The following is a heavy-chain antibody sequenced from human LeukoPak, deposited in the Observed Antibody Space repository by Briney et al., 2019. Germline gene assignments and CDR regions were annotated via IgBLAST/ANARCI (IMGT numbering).Heavy chain of an antibody. CDR2: IYSGGST. Sequence: GGSLRLSCAASGFTVSSNYMSWVRQAPGKGLEWVSVIYSGGSTYYADSVKGRFTISRHNSKNTLYLQMNSLRAEDTAVYYCVRGRYYDSSGYYGAWGQGTLVTVSS. J-gene: IGHJ5*02. D-gene: IGHD3-22*01. CDR1: GFTVSSNY. CDR3: VRGRYYDSSGYYGA. V-gene: IGHV3-53*04.